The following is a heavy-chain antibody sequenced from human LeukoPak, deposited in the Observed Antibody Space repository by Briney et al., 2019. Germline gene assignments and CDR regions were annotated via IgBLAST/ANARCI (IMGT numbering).Heavy chain of an antibody. V-gene: IGHV4-38-2*01. CDR2: IYGTGSA. Sequence: SETLSLTCAVSGYSLGKNYYWGWIRQPPGKGLEWIGRIYGTGSASYNPSLMNRVTMSVDTSKNHFSLKLTSVTAADTAVYYCARYDSRGSASTRFDYWGQGILVTISS. J-gene: IGHJ4*02. D-gene: IGHD3-16*01. CDR1: GYSLGKNYY. CDR3: ARYDSRGSASTRFDY.